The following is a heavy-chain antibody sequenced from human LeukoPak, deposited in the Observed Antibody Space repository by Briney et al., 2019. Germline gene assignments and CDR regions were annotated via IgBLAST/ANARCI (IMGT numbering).Heavy chain of an antibody. CDR3: ARYPTYYYDGSVDGYFDY. CDR1: GGSMSSYY. J-gene: IGHJ4*02. V-gene: IGHV4-59*01. D-gene: IGHD3-22*01. Sequence: SETLSLTCTVSGGSMSSYYWSWIRQPPGKGLEWIGYIYYSGSTNYNPSLKSRVTISLDTSKNQFSLKLNSVTAADTAVYYCARYPTYYYDGSVDGYFDYWGQGTLVTVPS. CDR2: IYYSGST.